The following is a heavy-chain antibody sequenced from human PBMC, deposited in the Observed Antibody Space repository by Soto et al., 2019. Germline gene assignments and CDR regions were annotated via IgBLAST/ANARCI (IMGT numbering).Heavy chain of an antibody. J-gene: IGHJ3*02. CDR3: AKSSGWYDAFDI. CDR1: GFTFSTYA. V-gene: IGHV3-23*01. Sequence: GGSLRLSCAASGFTFSTYAMSWVRQAPGKGLEWVSAISGRGDITSYADSVKGRFTISRDNSKNTLYLQMNSLRAEDTAVHYCAKSSGWYDAFDIWGQGTMVTVSS. D-gene: IGHD6-19*01. CDR2: ISGRGDIT.